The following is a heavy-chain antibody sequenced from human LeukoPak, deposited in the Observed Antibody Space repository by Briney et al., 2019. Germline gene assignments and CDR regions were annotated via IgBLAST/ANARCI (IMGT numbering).Heavy chain of an antibody. J-gene: IGHJ4*02. V-gene: IGHV4-34*01. Sequence: SETLSLTCAVYGGSSSGYYWSGFRHPPGKGRGGFGEINHSGSTNYNPSLKSRVTISVDTSKNQFSLKLSSVTAADTAVYYCARGPPSYYGSGSYSYWGQGTLVTVSS. CDR3: ARGPPSYYGSGSYSY. D-gene: IGHD3-10*01. CDR1: GGSSSGYY. CDR2: INHSGST.